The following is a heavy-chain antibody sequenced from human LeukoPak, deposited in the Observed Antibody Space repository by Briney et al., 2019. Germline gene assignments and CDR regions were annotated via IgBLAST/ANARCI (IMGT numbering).Heavy chain of an antibody. CDR3: ARDDVDTAMERYHYYYMDV. D-gene: IGHD5-18*01. Sequence: AGGSLRLSCVASGFTFSSHWMSWVRQAPGKGLEWVANIKQDGSEKYYVDSVRGRFTISRDHAKNSLYLQMNSLRAEDTAVYYCARDDVDTAMERYHYYYMDVWGKGTTVTVSS. V-gene: IGHV3-7*01. CDR1: GFTFSSHW. CDR2: IKQDGSEK. J-gene: IGHJ6*03.